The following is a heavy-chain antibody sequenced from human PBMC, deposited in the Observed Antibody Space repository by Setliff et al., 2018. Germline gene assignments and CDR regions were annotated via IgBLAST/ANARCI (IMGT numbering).Heavy chain of an antibody. CDR2: IIGSGTNT. D-gene: IGHD3-16*01. Sequence: QPGGSLRLSCTASGFTFSSYAMNGVRQAPGKRLEWVSSIIGSGTNTYYADSVKGRFTISRDNSKNTLYLQMSSLRAEDTAVYYCAKVPIWGSVDYWGQGTLVTVSS. CDR1: GFTFSSYA. CDR3: AKVPIWGSVDY. J-gene: IGHJ4*02. V-gene: IGHV3-23*01.